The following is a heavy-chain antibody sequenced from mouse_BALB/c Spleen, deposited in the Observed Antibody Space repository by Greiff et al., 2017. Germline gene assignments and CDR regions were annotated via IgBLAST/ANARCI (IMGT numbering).Heavy chain of an antibody. CDR2: INPSTGYT. Sequence: QVQLKQSGAELAKPGASVKMSCKASGYTFTSYWMHWVKQRPGQGLEWIGYINPSTGYTEYNQKFKDKATLTADKSSSTAYMQLSSLTSEDSAVYYCARFITTFAYWGQGTLVTVSA. CDR3: ARFITTFAY. CDR1: GYTFTSYW. V-gene: IGHV1-7*01. J-gene: IGHJ3*01. D-gene: IGHD1-2*01.